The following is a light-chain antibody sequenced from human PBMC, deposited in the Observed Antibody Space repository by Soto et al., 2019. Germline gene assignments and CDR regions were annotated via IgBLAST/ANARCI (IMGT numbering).Light chain of an antibody. CDR1: QSFRSN. CDR3: QQYNNWPIT. CDR2: GAS. J-gene: IGKJ5*01. V-gene: IGKV3-15*01. Sequence: EIVMTQSPATLSVSPGERATLSCRSSQSFRSNLAWYQQKPGQAPRLLIYGASTTDTGIPARFSGSGSGTEFTLTISSLQSEDFAVYYCQQYNNWPITFGQGTRLEIK.